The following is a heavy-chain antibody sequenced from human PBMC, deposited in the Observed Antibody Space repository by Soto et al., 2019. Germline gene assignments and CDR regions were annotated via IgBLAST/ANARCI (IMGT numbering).Heavy chain of an antibody. D-gene: IGHD6-13*01. CDR2: LYYSGST. Sequence: QLQLQESGPGLVKPSETLSLTCTVSGGSISSSSYYWGWIRQPPGKGLEWIGSLYYSGSTYYNPSLKSRVTISVDTSKNQFSLKLSSVTAADTAVYYCARLLIAAAGIDWFDPWGQGTLVTVSS. CDR3: ARLLIAAAGIDWFDP. J-gene: IGHJ5*02. V-gene: IGHV4-39*01. CDR1: GGSISSSSYY.